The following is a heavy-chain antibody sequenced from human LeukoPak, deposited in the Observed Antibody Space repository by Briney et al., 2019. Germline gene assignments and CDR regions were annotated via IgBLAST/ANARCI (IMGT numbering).Heavy chain of an antibody. D-gene: IGHD3-10*01. Sequence: SETLSLTCAVSGNSMSSGYYWGWIRQPPGKGLEWIGSIYHSGSTYYNPSLKSRVTISVDTSKNQFSLKLSSVTAADTAVYYCARAKGGSGVDWGQGTLVTVSS. V-gene: IGHV4-38-2*01. CDR2: IYHSGST. J-gene: IGHJ4*02. CDR1: GNSMSSGYY. CDR3: ARAKGGSGVD.